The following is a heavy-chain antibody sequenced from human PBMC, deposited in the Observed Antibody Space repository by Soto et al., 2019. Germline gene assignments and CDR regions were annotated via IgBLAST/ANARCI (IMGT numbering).Heavy chain of an antibody. Sequence: GGSLRLSCAASGIVFSDYMSWIRQAPGKGLEWLSYISGSGRTIYSADSVKGRFTISRDNATNSLYLQMNNVRTEDTAVYYCARLPFPWGWFDPWGQGTLVTVSS. V-gene: IGHV3-11*01. CDR3: ARLPFPWGWFDP. CDR1: GIVFSDY. CDR2: ISGSGRTI. D-gene: IGHD3-16*01. J-gene: IGHJ5*02.